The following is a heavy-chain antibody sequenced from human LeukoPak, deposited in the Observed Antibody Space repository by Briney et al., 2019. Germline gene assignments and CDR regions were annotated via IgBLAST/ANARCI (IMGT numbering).Heavy chain of an antibody. V-gene: IGHV3-64*04. CDR2: ISKNGVST. CDR1: GFTFSKYD. D-gene: IGHD3-22*01. CDR3: ARNYYYSSGYYYAVYY. J-gene: IGHJ4*02. Sequence: QPGGSLRLSCSASGFTFSKYDMAWVRQAPGKGVEYVSAISKNGVSTYYADSVKGRFTISRDNSKNTLYLQMNSLRAEDTAVYYCARNYYYSSGYYYAVYYGGQGTLVTVS.